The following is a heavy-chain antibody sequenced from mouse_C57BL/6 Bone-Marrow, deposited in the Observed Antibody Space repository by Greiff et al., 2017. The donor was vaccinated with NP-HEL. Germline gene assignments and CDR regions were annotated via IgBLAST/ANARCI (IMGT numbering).Heavy chain of an antibody. D-gene: IGHD2-4*01. V-gene: IGHV1-62-2*01. CDR3: ARHVYDYPSVWYFDV. CDR2: FYPGSGSI. CDR1: GYTFTEYT. Sequence: VQGVESGAELVKPGASVKLSCKASGYTFTEYTIHWVKQRSGQGLEWIGWFYPGSGSIKYNEKFKDKATLTADKSSSTVYMELSRLTSEDSAVYFCARHVYDYPSVWYFDVWGTGTTVTVSS. J-gene: IGHJ1*03.